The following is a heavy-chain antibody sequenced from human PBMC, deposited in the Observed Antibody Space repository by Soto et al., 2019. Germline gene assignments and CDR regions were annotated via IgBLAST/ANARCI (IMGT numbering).Heavy chain of an antibody. CDR1: GYSFMKYG. CDR3: ARAASGSVVVPAAMGLGYGMDV. J-gene: IGHJ6*02. V-gene: IGHV1-69*13. CDR2: IIPIFGTA. Sequence: ASVKVSCKGFGYSFMKYGINWVRQAPGQGLEWMGGIIPIFGTANYAQKFQGRVTITADESTSTAYMELSSLRSEDTAVYYCARAASGSVVVPAAMGLGYGMDVWGQGTTVTVSS. D-gene: IGHD2-2*01.